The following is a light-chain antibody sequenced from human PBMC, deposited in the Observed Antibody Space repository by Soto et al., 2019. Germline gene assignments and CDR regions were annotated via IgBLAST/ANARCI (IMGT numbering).Light chain of an antibody. CDR3: QQCASSPLFT. CDR2: GAS. CDR1: QNISNNY. J-gene: IGKJ3*01. Sequence: EIVLTQSPGTLSLSPGERATLSYRASQNISNNYVTWYQQKPGQAPRLLIYGASTRATGIPDRFSGSGSGTDFTLTISRLEPEDFAVYYCQQCASSPLFTFGPGTKVDIE. V-gene: IGKV3-20*01.